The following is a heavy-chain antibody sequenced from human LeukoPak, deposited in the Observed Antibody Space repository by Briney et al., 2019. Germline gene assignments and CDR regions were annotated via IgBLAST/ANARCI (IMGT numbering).Heavy chain of an antibody. CDR2: IRYDGSNK. CDR1: GFTFSTYG. Sequence: AGGSLRLSCAASGFTFSTYGMHWVRQAPGKGLEWVAFIRYDGSNKYYADSVKGRFTISRDNSKNTLYLQMNSLRAEDTAVYYCAKDLVTMVRGVRYYFDYWGQGTLVTVSS. CDR3: AKDLVTMVRGVRYYFDY. D-gene: IGHD3-10*01. V-gene: IGHV3-30*02. J-gene: IGHJ4*02.